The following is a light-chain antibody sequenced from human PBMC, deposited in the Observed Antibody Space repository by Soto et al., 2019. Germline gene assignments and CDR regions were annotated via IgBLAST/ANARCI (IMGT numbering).Light chain of an antibody. Sequence: QSVLTQPPSVSEAPRQRVTISCSGSSSNIGNNAVNWYQQLPGKAPKVLIYYDDLLPSGVSDRFSASKSGTSASLAISGLQSEDEADYYCAVWDDILNGLVFGGGTKVTVL. CDR2: YDD. J-gene: IGLJ3*02. CDR1: SSNIGNNA. CDR3: AVWDDILNGLV. V-gene: IGLV1-36*01.